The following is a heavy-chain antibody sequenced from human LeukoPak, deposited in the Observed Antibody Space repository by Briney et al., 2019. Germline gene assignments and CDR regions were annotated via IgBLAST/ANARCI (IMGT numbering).Heavy chain of an antibody. D-gene: IGHD3-10*01. CDR2: IGYAGINK. Sequence: GGSLRLSCAASGFTFNNYGMHWVRQAPGKGLEWVAVIGYAGINKHYADSLKGRFTISRDSSKSTVYLQMNSLRAEDTAVYYCAKNAGPLGFGDYYHMDVWGKGIMVTVSS. J-gene: IGHJ6*03. CDR1: GFTFNNYG. V-gene: IGHV3-30*02. CDR3: AKNAGPLGFGDYYHMDV.